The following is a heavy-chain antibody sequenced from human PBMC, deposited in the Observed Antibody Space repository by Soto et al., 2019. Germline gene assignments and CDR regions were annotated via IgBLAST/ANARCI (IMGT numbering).Heavy chain of an antibody. CDR1: GFTMTNFA. D-gene: IGHD3-10*01. V-gene: IGHV3-23*01. J-gene: IGHJ3*02. CDR2: ISGSGSYI. CDR3: ARSRGSILDAFDI. Sequence: GGSLRLSCAASGFTMTNFAMTWVRQAPGKGLEWVSVISGSGSYIYYADAVKGRFTVSRDNLQKTVYLQINSLRAEDTAVYYCARSRGSILDAFDIWGQGTMVT.